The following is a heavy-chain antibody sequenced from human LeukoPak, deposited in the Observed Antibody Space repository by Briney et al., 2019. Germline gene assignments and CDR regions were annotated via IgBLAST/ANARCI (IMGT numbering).Heavy chain of an antibody. V-gene: IGHV1-46*01. CDR3: ARGGGTAVADRKSKFDD. J-gene: IGHJ4*02. CDR2: VNPSAGST. Sequence: GASVNVPCKASGYTFTSYYIHWVRPAPGQGLEWMGIVNPSAGSTSYAQKFQGRVTMTRDTSTSTVYMELSSLRSEDTAVYYCARGGGTAVADRKSKFDDWGQGTLVTVSS. D-gene: IGHD6-19*01. CDR1: GYTFTSYY.